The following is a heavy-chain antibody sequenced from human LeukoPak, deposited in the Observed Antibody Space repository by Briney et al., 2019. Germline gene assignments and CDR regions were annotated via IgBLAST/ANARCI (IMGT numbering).Heavy chain of an antibody. Sequence: SVKVSCKASGGTFSSYAISWVRQAPGQGLECMGGIIPIFGPANYAQKFQGRVTITTDESTSTACMELSSLRSEDTAVYYCARDAGVSSTSHAFDIWGQGTMITVSS. J-gene: IGHJ3*02. CDR1: GGTFSSYA. D-gene: IGHD6-13*01. CDR3: ARDAGVSSTSHAFDI. V-gene: IGHV1-69*05. CDR2: IIPIFGPA.